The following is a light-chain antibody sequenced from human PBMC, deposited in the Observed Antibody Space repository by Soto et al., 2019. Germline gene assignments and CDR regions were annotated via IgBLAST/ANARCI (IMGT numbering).Light chain of an antibody. J-gene: IGLJ1*01. V-gene: IGLV2-14*01. CDR2: DVS. CDR3: SSYTSSSTYV. CDR1: SSDVGGYDY. Sequence: QPASVSGSPGQSITISCTGTSSDVGGYDYVSWYQQHPGEAPKLMIYDVSHRPSGVSNRFSGSKSGNTASLTISGLQAEDEADYYCSSYTSSSTYVFGTGTKLTVL.